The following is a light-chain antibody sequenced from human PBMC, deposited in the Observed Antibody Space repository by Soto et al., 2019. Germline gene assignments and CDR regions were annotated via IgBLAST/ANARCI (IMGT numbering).Light chain of an antibody. CDR1: SSDVGGYNH. Sequence: QSALTQPASVSGSPGQSITISCTGTSSDVGGYNHVSWYQQHPGKGPKLMIFDVDNRPSGVSNRFSGSKSGNTASLTISGLQAEDEADYYCTSYTFHSTVVFGGGTKVTVL. CDR2: DVD. J-gene: IGLJ2*01. CDR3: TSYTFHSTVV. V-gene: IGLV2-14*01.